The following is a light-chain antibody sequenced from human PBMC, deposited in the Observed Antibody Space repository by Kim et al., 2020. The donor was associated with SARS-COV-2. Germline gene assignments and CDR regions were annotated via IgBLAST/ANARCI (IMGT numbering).Light chain of an antibody. Sequence: GQRVTITCSGRTSNVGRHIVNWYQQLPGTAPTVFIYNDNQRPSGVPDRFSGSRSGTSTSLAISGLQSEDEADYYCATWDVSLNGWVFGGGTQLTVL. CDR1: TSNVGRHI. J-gene: IGLJ3*02. CDR3: ATWDVSLNGWV. V-gene: IGLV1-44*01. CDR2: NDN.